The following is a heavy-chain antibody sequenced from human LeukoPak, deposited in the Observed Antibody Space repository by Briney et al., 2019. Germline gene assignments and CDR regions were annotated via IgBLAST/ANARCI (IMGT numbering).Heavy chain of an antibody. D-gene: IGHD3-22*01. J-gene: IGHJ5*02. CDR3: ARVSSYYDSSGYLEYNWFDP. CDR1: GFTFSSYE. V-gene: IGHV3-48*03. CDR2: ISSSGSTI. Sequence: PGGSLRLSCAASGFTFSSYEMNWVRQAPGKGLEWVSYISSSGSTIYYADSVKGRFTISRDNAKNSLYLQMNSLRAEDTAVYYCARVSSYYDSSGYLEYNWFDPWGQGTLVTVSS.